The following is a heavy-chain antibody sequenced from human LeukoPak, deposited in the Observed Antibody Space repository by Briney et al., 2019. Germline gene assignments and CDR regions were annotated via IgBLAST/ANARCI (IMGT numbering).Heavy chain of an antibody. J-gene: IGHJ3*02. CDR3: ARGWRSSWYNDAFDI. Sequence: GGSLRLSCAASGFTFSSYGMHWVRQAPGKGLEWVAFIRYDGSNKYYADSVKGRFTISRDNSKNTLYLQMNSLRAEDTAVYYCARGWRSSWYNDAFDIWGQGTMVTVSS. D-gene: IGHD6-13*01. CDR2: IRYDGSNK. CDR1: GFTFSSYG. V-gene: IGHV3-30*02.